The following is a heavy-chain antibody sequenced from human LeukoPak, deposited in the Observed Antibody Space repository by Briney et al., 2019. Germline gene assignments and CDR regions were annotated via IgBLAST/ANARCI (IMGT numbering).Heavy chain of an antibody. CDR3: ARDRIDGSIWLTNDY. CDR1: GGSISSGSYY. V-gene: IGHV4-61*01. CDR2: IYYSGST. D-gene: IGHD6-13*01. J-gene: IGHJ4*02. Sequence: KPSQTLSLTCTVSGGSISSGSYYWSWIRQPPGKGLEWIGYIYYSGSTNYNPSLKSRVTISVDTSKNQFSLKLSSVAAADTAVYYCARDRIDGSIWLTNDYWGQGTLVTVSS.